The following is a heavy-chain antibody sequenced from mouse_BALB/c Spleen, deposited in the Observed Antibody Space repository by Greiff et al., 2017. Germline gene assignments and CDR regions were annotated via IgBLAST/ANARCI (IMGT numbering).Heavy chain of an antibody. CDR2: ISNGGGST. CDR1: GFTFSSYT. CDR3: ARRGEGGDYFDY. Sequence: EVHLVESGGGLVQPGGSLKLSCAASGFTFSSYTMSWVRQTPEKRLEWVAYISNGGGSTYYPDTVKGRFTISRDNAKNTLYLQMSSLKSEDTAMYYCARRGEGGDYFDYWGQGTTLTVSS. J-gene: IGHJ2*01. D-gene: IGHD2-13*01. V-gene: IGHV5-12-2*01.